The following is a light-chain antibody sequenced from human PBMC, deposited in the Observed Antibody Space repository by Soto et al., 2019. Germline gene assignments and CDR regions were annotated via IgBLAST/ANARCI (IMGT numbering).Light chain of an antibody. CDR3: SSYAGSNNVV. Sequence: QSALTQPPSASGSPGQSVTISCTGTSSDVGGYNYVSWYQQHPGKAPKLMIYEVTKRPSGVPHRFSGPKSGNTASLTVSGLQAEDEADYYCSSYAGSNNVVFGGGTKLTVL. CDR1: SSDVGGYNY. V-gene: IGLV2-8*01. J-gene: IGLJ2*01. CDR2: EVT.